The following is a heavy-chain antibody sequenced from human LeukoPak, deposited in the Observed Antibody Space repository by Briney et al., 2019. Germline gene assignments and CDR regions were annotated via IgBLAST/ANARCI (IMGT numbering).Heavy chain of an antibody. D-gene: IGHD2-2*01. V-gene: IGHV3-23*01. J-gene: IGHJ4*02. CDR1: GLTLNRYA. CDR3: AKISWSSRNTHNG. Sequence: GGSLRLSRAASGLTLNRYAMSWVRPAPGRGRERVSLISNSGGDTYNAGPVRGRSTISRDNSKNSLSLQMNSLAAGDTARFYCAKISWSSRNTHNGWGQGCLVTVS. CDR2: ISNSGGDT.